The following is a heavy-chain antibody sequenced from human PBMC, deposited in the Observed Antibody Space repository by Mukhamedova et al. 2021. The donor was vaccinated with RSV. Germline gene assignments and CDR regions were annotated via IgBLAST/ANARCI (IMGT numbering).Heavy chain of an antibody. D-gene: IGHD5-24*01. V-gene: IGHV4-4*09. CDR2: ISHVGAT. CDR3: AKMTIRQDDALGL. J-gene: IGHJ3*01. Sequence: SWIRQSPEKGLEWIGYISHVGATKYNPSFQSRVAILRDSSKNQVSLELRSVTAADTAINYWAKMTIRQDDALGLRGQGTM.